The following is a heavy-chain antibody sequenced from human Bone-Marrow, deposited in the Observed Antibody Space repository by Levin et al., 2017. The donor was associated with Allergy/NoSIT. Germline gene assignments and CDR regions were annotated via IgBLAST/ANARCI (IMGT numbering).Heavy chain of an antibody. J-gene: IGHJ1*01. CDR1: GFTFSSYG. V-gene: IGHV3-30*18. D-gene: IGHD5/OR15-5a*01. CDR2: ISYDGSDK. CDR3: AQDYKREYGVYGAPRYFQH. Sequence: QSGGSLRLSCAASGFTFSSYGMHWVRQAPGKGLEWVALISYDGSDKYYADSVKGRFTVSRDNSKNTLYLQMNSLRADDTAVYYCAQDYKREYGVYGAPRYFQHWGQGTLVTVSS.